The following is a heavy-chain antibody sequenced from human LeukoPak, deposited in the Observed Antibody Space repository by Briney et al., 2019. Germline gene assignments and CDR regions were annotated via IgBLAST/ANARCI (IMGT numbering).Heavy chain of an antibody. J-gene: IGHJ3*02. Sequence: PSETLSLTCTVSGGSISSYYWSWIRQPAGKGLEWIGRIYTRGSTNYNPSLKSRVTMSVDTSKNQFSLKLSSVTAADTAVYYCARVIANDLVVPAAIAFDIWGQGTMVTVSS. D-gene: IGHD2-2*01. CDR3: ARVIANDLVVPAAIAFDI. CDR1: GGSISSYY. V-gene: IGHV4-4*07. CDR2: IYTRGST.